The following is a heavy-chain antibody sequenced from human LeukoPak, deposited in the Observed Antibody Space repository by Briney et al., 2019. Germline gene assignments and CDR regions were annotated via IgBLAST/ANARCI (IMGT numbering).Heavy chain of an antibody. J-gene: IGHJ5*02. CDR3: ARDLGQYYDTSDSWFDP. CDR1: GFTFSSYS. V-gene: IGHV3-48*01. D-gene: IGHD3-22*01. Sequence: GGSLRLSCAASGFTFSSYSMNWVRQAPGKGLEWVSYISSRSRTIYYADSVKGRFTISRDNAKNSLYLQMNSLRAEDTAVYYCARDLGQYYDTSDSWFDPWGQGTLVTVSS. CDR2: ISSRSRTI.